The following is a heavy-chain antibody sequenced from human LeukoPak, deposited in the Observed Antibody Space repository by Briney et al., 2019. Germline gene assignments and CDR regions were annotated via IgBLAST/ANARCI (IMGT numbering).Heavy chain of an antibody. CDR1: GGSISSSSYY. V-gene: IGHV4-39*07. D-gene: IGHD2-2*01. J-gene: IGHJ4*02. CDR3: ARASTAAYRFDY. CDR2: IYYSGST. Sequence: SETLSLTCTVSGGSISSSSYYWGWIRQPPGKGLEWIGSIYYSGSTYYNPSLKSRVTISVDTSKNQFSLKLSSVTAADTAVYYCARASTAAYRFDYWGQGTLVTVSS.